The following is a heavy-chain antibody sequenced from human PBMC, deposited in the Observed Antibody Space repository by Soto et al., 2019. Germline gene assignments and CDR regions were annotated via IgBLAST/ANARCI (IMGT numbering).Heavy chain of an antibody. CDR3: ARDRGELLPIFFDY. CDR1: GFTFSSYA. J-gene: IGHJ4*02. V-gene: IGHV3-30-3*01. CDR2: ISYDGSNK. D-gene: IGHD1-26*01. Sequence: QVLLVESGGGVVQPGRSLRLSCAASGFTFSSYAMHWVRQAPGKGLEWVAVISYDGSNKYYADSVKGRFTISRDNSKNTLYLQMNSLRAEDTAVYYCARDRGELLPIFFDYWGQGTLVTVSS.